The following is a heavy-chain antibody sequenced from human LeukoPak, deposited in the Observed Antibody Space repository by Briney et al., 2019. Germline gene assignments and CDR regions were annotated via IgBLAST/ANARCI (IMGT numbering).Heavy chain of an antibody. J-gene: IGHJ4*02. CDR3: ASSITMIVVVITTGPYYFDY. CDR2: IYYSGST. V-gene: IGHV4-39*01. D-gene: IGHD3-22*01. Sequence: SETLSLTCTVSGGSIGSSSYYWGWIRQPPGKGLEWIGSIYYSGSTYYNPSLKSRVTIPVDTSKNQFSLKLSSVTAADTAVYYCASSITMIVVVITTGPYYFDYWGQGTLVTVSS. CDR1: GGSIGSSSYY.